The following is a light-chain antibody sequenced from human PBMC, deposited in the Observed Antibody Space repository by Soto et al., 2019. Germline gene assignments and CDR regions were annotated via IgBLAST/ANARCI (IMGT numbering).Light chain of an antibody. CDR3: SSYTTISTLV. Sequence: QSALTQPASVSGSRGQSITISCTGTGSDVGGYNYVSWYQQHPGKAPKLMIYDVTNRPSGVSDRFSGSKSGNTASLTLSGLQAEDEADYYCSSYTTISTLVFGGGTKLTVL. CDR1: GSDVGGYNY. J-gene: IGLJ2*01. CDR2: DVT. V-gene: IGLV2-14*01.